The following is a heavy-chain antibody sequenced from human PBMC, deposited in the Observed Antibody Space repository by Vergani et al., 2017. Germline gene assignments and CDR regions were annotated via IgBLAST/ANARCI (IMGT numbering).Heavy chain of an antibody. D-gene: IGHD3-3*01. J-gene: IGHJ6*02. CDR1: GFTFSSYW. CDR3: ARDXLPNYDFWSGYSHAYYYYYGMDV. V-gene: IGHV3-74*01. Sequence: EVQLVESGGGLVQPGGSLRLSCAASGFTFSSYWMHWVRQAPGKGLVWVSRINSAGSSTSYADSVKGRFTISRENAKKQLYLQMNSLIAEDTAVYYCARDXLPNYDFWSGYSHAYYYYYGMDVWGQGTTVTVSS. CDR2: INSAGSST.